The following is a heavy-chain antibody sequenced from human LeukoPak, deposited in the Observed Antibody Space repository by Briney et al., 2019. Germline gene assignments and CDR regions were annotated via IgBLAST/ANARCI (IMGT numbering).Heavy chain of an antibody. J-gene: IGHJ5*02. V-gene: IGHV7-4-1*02. D-gene: IGHD6-19*01. Sequence: EASVKVSCKASGYTFTSYAMNWVRQAPGQGLEWMGWINTNTGNPTYAQGFTGRFVFSLDTSVSTAYLQISSLKAEDTAVYYCAVTGTRAVAGTLWFDPWGQGTLVTVSS. CDR2: INTNTGNP. CDR1: GYTFTSYA. CDR3: AVTGTRAVAGTLWFDP.